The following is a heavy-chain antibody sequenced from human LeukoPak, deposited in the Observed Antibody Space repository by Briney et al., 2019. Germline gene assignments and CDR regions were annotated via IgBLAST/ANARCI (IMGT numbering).Heavy chain of an antibody. CDR3: ARVRKRCFDWSNWFDP. CDR2: INPNSGGT. V-gene: IGHV1-2*02. Sequence: ASVKVSCKASGYTFTGYYMHWVRQAPGQGLEWMGWINPNSGGTNYAQKFQGRVTMTRDTSISTAYMELSRLRSDDTAVYYCARVRKRCFDWSNWFDPWGQGTLVTVSS. D-gene: IGHD3-9*01. CDR1: GYTFTGYY. J-gene: IGHJ5*02.